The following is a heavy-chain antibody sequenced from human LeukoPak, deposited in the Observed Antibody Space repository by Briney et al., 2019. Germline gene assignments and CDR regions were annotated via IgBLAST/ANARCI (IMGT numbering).Heavy chain of an antibody. CDR1: GSTFSKYI. V-gene: IGHV3-23*01. Sequence: GGSLRLSCAVSGSTFSKYIMSWVRQAPGKGLEWVSGISDNGVYTAYAGSVEGRFTISRDNSKNTLYMQMNSLRAEDTAIYYCAKWGADKVEWRHYVDCWGQGTLVIVSS. D-gene: IGHD3-16*01. CDR3: AKWGADKVEWRHYVDC. J-gene: IGHJ4*02. CDR2: ISDNGVYT.